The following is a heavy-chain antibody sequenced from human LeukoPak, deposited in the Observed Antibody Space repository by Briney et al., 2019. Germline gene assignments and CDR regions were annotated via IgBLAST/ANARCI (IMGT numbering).Heavy chain of an antibody. V-gene: IGHV6-1*01. CDR2: TYYRSRWYY. Sequence: SQTLSLTCDISGDSVSSNSATWNWIRQSPSRGLEWLGRTYYRSRWYYDYAVPVKGRITFNPDTSKNRVSLQLNSVTPEDTAVYFCARDIKGGTANFDCWGQGILVTVSS. J-gene: IGHJ4*02. CDR1: GDSVSSNSAT. CDR3: ARDIKGGTANFDC.